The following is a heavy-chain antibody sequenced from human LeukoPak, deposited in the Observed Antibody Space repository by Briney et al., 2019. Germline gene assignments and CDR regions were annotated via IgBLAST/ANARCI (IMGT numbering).Heavy chain of an antibody. CDR3: ARDQYDFWSGYYVPVYYYYGMDA. Sequence: GGSLRLSCAASGFTFSSYGMHWVRQAPGKGLEWVAVIWYDGSNKYYADSVKGRFTISRDNSKSTLYLQMNSLRAEDTAVYYCARDQYDFWSGYYVPVYYYYGMDAWGQGTTVTVSS. V-gene: IGHV3-33*01. CDR2: IWYDGSNK. D-gene: IGHD3-3*01. CDR1: GFTFSSYG. J-gene: IGHJ6*02.